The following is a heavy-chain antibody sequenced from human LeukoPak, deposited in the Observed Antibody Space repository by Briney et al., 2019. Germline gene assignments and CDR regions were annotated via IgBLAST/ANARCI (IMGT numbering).Heavy chain of an antibody. Sequence: GGSLRLSCAASGFTFSTSWMHWVRHTPGKGLVWVSRVSSDGSSTSYADSVKGRFTISRDNAKNTLYLQMNSLRAEDTAVYYCAREGDGYNNYFDYWGQGTLVTVSS. V-gene: IGHV3-74*01. CDR2: VSSDGSST. CDR1: GFTFSTSW. J-gene: IGHJ4*02. D-gene: IGHD5-24*01. CDR3: AREGDGYNNYFDY.